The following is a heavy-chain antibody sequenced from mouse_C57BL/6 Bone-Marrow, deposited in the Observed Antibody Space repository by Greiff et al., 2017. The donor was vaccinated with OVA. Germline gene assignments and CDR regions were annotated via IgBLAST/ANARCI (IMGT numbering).Heavy chain of an antibody. D-gene: IGHD2-13*01. Sequence: QVQLQQSGPELVKPGASVKLSCKASGYTFTSYDINWVKQRPGQGLEWIGWIYPRDGSTKYNAKFKGKATLTVDTSSSTAYMELHSLTSEDSAVEFCARRGLANCYAMDYWGQGTSVTVSS. CDR2: IYPRDGST. J-gene: IGHJ4*01. CDR1: GYTFTSYD. V-gene: IGHV1-85*01. CDR3: ARRGLANCYAMDY.